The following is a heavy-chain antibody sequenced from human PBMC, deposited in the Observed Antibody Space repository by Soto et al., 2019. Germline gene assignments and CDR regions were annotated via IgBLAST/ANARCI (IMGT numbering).Heavy chain of an antibody. D-gene: IGHD3-22*01. J-gene: IGHJ6*02. CDR2: IIPIFGTA. Sequence: PVKVSCQASVGTLSSYAISRGRQGPGQRLEWMGGIIPIFGTANYAQKFQGRVTITADESTSTAYMELSSLRSEDTAVYYCARQAMIVVVQPVPYYGMDVWGQGTTVTVSS. V-gene: IGHV1-69*13. CDR3: ARQAMIVVVQPVPYYGMDV. CDR1: VGTLSSYA.